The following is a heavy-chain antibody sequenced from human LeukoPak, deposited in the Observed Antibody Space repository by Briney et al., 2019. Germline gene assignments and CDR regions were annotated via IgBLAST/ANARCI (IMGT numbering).Heavy chain of an antibody. V-gene: IGHV4-30-4*08. CDR3: ARDTVGYCTNGVCHNWFDP. J-gene: IGHJ5*02. CDR1: GGSISSGDYY. D-gene: IGHD2-8*01. Sequence: SETLSLTCTVSGGSISSGDYYWSWIRQPPGKGLEWIGYIYYSGSTYYNPSLKSRVTISVDTSKNQFSLKLSSVTAADPAVYYCARDTVGYCTNGVCHNWFDPWGQGTLVTVSS. CDR2: IYYSGST.